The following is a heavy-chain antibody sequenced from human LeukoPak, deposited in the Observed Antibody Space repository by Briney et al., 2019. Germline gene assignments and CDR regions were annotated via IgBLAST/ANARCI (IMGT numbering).Heavy chain of an antibody. CDR3: ARNLYCGSISCENQAIDF. D-gene: IGHD2-2*01. CDR1: GYTFTSYY. V-gene: IGHV1-46*01. CDR2: INPSGGST. J-gene: IGHJ4*02. Sequence: GASVKVSCKASGYTFTSYYMHWVRQAPGQGLEWMGIINPSGGSTSYAQKFQGRVTMTRDTSTSTVYMELSSLRSEDTAVYYCARNLYCGSISCENQAIDFWGQGTLVTVSS.